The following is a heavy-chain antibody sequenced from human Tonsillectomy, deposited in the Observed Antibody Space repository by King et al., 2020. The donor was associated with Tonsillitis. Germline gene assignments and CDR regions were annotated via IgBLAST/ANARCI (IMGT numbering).Heavy chain of an antibody. J-gene: IGHJ4*02. Sequence: VQLVESGGGVVQPGRSLRLSCAASGFTFSSYGLHWVRQAPGKGLEWVAVISYDGSNKYYADSVKGRFTISRDNSKNTLYLQMNSLRAEDTAVYYCARGLRPCIAVAGTLRHDYWGQGTLVTVSS. CDR2: ISYDGSNK. CDR3: ARGLRPCIAVAGTLRHDY. CDR1: GFTFSSYG. D-gene: IGHD6-19*01. V-gene: IGHV3-33*05.